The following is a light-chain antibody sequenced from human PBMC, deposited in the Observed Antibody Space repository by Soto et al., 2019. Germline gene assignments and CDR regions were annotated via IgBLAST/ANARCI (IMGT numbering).Light chain of an antibody. V-gene: IGKV3-20*01. CDR3: QQYGSSPT. CDR2: AAS. J-gene: IGKJ1*01. Sequence: EIVMTQSRGTLSLSPGERANLSCRASQSVSSNYLAWYQQKPDQVPRLLIYAASSRAAAIPDRFSGSGSGTNFTLTISRLEPEDFAVYYCQQYGSSPTFGQGTKVEIK. CDR1: QSVSSNY.